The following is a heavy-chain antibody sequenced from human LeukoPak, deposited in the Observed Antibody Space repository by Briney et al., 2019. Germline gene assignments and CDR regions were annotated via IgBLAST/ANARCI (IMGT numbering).Heavy chain of an antibody. V-gene: IGHV3-23*01. CDR1: GFTFSNYA. Sequence: GGSLRLSCAASGFTFSNYAMSWVRQAPGKGLEWVSATGGGSGTYYADSMKSRFTISRDNSKNTLYLQINSLRAEDTAVYYCAKWGDYDVLTGYYVSDYWGQGTLVTVSS. D-gene: IGHD3-9*01. CDR2: TGGGSGT. J-gene: IGHJ4*02. CDR3: AKWGDYDVLTGYYVSDY.